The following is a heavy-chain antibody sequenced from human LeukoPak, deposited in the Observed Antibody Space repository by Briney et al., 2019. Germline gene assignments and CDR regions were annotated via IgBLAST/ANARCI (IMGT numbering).Heavy chain of an antibody. CDR2: INANSGGT. Sequence: ASVKVSCKASGYTFTGYYINWVRQAPGQRLGWMGWINANSGGTNYAQKFQGRVTMTRDTSISTAYMELSRLRSDDTAVYYCARDVDSSSVLGYWGQGTLVTVSS. V-gene: IGHV1-2*02. CDR1: GYTFTGYY. CDR3: ARDVDSSSVLGY. J-gene: IGHJ4*02. D-gene: IGHD6-6*01.